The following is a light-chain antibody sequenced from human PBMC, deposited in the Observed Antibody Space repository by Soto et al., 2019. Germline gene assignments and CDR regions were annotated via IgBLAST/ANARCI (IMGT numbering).Light chain of an antibody. CDR2: AAS. Sequence: DIQMTQSPSSLSASVGDRVTITCRASQSISYYLNWYQQKPGKAPKLLIYAASRLQSGVPSRFSGSGSGADFTLTISSLQPDDFATYYCQQTYSVPPETFGQGTKVEIK. V-gene: IGKV1-39*01. J-gene: IGKJ1*01. CDR1: QSISYY. CDR3: QQTYSVPPET.